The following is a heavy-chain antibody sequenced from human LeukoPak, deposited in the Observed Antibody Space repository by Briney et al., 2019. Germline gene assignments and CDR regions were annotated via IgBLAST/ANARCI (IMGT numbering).Heavy chain of an antibody. V-gene: IGHV3-23*01. CDR3: AKVSPSSGGSCYFDY. Sequence: GGSLRLSCAASGFTVSSNYMSWVRQAPGKGLEWVSAISGSGGSTYYADSVKGRFTISRDNSKNTLYLQMNSLRAEDTAVYYCAKVSPSSGGSCYFDYWGQGTLVTVSS. D-gene: IGHD2-15*01. CDR2: ISGSGGST. J-gene: IGHJ4*02. CDR1: GFTVSSNY.